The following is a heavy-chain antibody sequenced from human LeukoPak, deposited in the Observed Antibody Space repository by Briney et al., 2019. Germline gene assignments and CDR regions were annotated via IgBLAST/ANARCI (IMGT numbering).Heavy chain of an antibody. D-gene: IGHD6-13*01. CDR1: GFTFSTYA. CDR2: ISYDGTTK. CDR3: AKSEQQLAPSRDP. Sequence: GGSLRLSCAASGFTFSTYAMHWVRQAPGKGLEWVAVISYDGTTKYHADSVKGRFAISRDNSKNTLYLQMNSLRAEDTAVYYCAKSEQQLAPSRDPWGQGTLVTVSS. V-gene: IGHV3-30*09. J-gene: IGHJ5*02.